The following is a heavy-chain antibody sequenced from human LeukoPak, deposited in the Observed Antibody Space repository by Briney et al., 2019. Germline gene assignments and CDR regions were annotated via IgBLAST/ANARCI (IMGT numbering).Heavy chain of an antibody. J-gene: IGHJ3*02. V-gene: IGHV1-2*02. Sequence: ASVKVSCKASGYTFTGYYMHWVRQAPGQGLEWMGWINPNSGGTNYVQKFQGRVTMTRDTSISTAYMELSRLRSDDTAVYYCARPGYSSSWYDAFDIWGQGTMVTVSS. CDR3: ARPGYSSSWYDAFDI. CDR2: INPNSGGT. D-gene: IGHD6-13*01. CDR1: GYTFTGYY.